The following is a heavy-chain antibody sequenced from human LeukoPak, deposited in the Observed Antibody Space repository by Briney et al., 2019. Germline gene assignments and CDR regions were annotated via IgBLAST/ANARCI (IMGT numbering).Heavy chain of an antibody. D-gene: IGHD6-19*01. J-gene: IGHJ4*02. V-gene: IGHV3-21*01. CDR2: ISSSSSYI. Sequence: GGSLRLSCAASGFTFSSYSMNWVRQAPGKGLEGVSSISSSSSYIYYADSVKGRFTISRDNAKNSLYLQMNSLRAEDTAVYYCARDLAVAGTVYWGQGTLVTVSS. CDR1: GFTFSSYS. CDR3: ARDLAVAGTVY.